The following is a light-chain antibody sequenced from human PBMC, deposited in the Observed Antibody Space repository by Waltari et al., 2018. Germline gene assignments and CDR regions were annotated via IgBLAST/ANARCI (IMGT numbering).Light chain of an antibody. V-gene: IGKV1-33*01. CDR2: DAS. CDR1: QDISNY. Sequence: DIQMTQSPSSLSASVGDRVTITCQASQDISNYLNWYQQKPGKGPKLLIYDASNLETGVPSRFSGSGSGTDFTFTISSLQPEDIATYYCQQYDNLALTFGGGTKVEIK. J-gene: IGKJ4*01. CDR3: QQYDNLALT.